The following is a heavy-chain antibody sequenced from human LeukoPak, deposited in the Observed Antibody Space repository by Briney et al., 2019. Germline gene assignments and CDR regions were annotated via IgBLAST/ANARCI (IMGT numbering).Heavy chain of an antibody. J-gene: IGHJ4*02. V-gene: IGHV3-7*01. CDR2: IIRDGSEQ. D-gene: IGHD6-13*01. CDR3: TRGGATSSWYWFF. CDR1: GFTFSSHW. Sequence: PGGSLRLSCAASGFTFSSHWMTWVRQAPGKGPEWVASIIRDGSEQYYVDSVKGRFTISRDNAKNSLSLQVSSLRAEDTAVYYCTRGGATSSWYWFFCGQGTLVTVSS.